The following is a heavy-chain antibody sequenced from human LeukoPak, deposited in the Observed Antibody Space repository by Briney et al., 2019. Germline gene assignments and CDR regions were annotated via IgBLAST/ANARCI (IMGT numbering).Heavy chain of an antibody. J-gene: IGHJ4*02. CDR3: ASPPMTTVTTLY. V-gene: IGHV3-30-3*01. CDR1: GFTFSSYA. Sequence: AGGSLRLSCAASGFTFSSYAMHWVREAPGKGLEWVAVISYDGSNKYYADSVKGRFTISRDNSKNTLYLQMNSLRAEDTAVYYCASPPMTTVTTLYWGQGTLVSVSS. CDR2: ISYDGSNK. D-gene: IGHD4-17*01.